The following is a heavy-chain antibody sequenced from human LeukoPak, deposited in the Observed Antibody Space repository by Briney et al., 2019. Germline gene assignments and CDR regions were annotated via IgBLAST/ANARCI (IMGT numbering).Heavy chain of an antibody. D-gene: IGHD6-19*01. V-gene: IGHV4-39*07. CDR1: GGSISSSSYY. CDR2: IYYSGST. Sequence: SETLSLTCTVSGGSISSSSYYWGWIRQPPGKGLEWIGSIYYSGSTYYNPSLKSRVTISVDTSKNQLSLKLSSVTAADTAVYYCASIQWLATYYFDYWGQGTLVTVSS. CDR3: ASIQWLATYYFDY. J-gene: IGHJ4*02.